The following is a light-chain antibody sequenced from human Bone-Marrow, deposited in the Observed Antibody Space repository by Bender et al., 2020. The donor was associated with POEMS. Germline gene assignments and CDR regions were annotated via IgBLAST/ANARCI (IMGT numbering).Light chain of an antibody. CDR3: SSYAGIDNYWV. CDR1: SSDVGAYNS. V-gene: IGLV2-8*01. J-gene: IGLJ3*02. Sequence: QSALTQPPSASGSPGQSVTVSCTGTSSDVGAYNSVSWYQQHPGKAPKLVIFEVTKRPSGVPDRFSGTKSGNTASLTVSGLQAEDEAHYYFSSYAGIDNYWVFGGGTKLTVL. CDR2: EVT.